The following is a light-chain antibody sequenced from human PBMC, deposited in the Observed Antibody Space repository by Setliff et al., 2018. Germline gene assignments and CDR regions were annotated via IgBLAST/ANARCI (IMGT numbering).Light chain of an antibody. V-gene: IGLV2-14*01. J-gene: IGLJ3*02. CDR2: EVS. CDR3: SSYTSISTWV. CDR1: SSDIGGYNY. Sequence: QSVLTQPASVSGSPGQSITISCTGTSSDIGGYNYVSWYQQHPGKAPKFMIYEVSNRPSGVSNRFSGSKSGNTASLTISGLQAEDEADYYCSSYTSISTWVFGGGTQRTV.